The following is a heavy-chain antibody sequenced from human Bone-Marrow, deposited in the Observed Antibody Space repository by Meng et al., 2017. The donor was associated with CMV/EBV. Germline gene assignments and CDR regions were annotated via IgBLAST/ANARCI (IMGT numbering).Heavy chain of an antibody. V-gene: IGHV1-69*05. CDR2: IIPIFGTA. J-gene: IGHJ6*02. CDR1: GTTFSSYA. D-gene: IGHD6-6*01. CDR3: ARRSSSLERRPHYYYNYGMDV. Sequence: SVKVSCKASGTTFSSYAISWVRQAPGQGLEWMGGIIPIFGTANYAQKFQGRVTITTDESTSTAYMELSSLRSEDTAVYYCARRSSSLERRPHYYYNYGMDVWGQGTTVTVSS.